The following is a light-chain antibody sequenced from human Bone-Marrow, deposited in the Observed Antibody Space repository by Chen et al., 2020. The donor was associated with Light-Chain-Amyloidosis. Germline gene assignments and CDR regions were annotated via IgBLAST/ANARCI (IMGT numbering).Light chain of an antibody. Sequence: QSALTQPASVSGSPGQSIPISCTGTSSDVGGVNHVSWYQQHPDKAPKLMIYEVTNRPSWVPDRCSGSKSDNTASLTISGLQTEDEADYFCSSYTITNTLVFGSGTRVTVL. CDR2: EVT. CDR3: SSYTITNTLV. J-gene: IGLJ1*01. V-gene: IGLV2-14*01. CDR1: SSDVGGVNH.